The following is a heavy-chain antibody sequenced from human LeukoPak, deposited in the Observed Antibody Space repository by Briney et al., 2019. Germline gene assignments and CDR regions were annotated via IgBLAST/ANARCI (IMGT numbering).Heavy chain of an antibody. CDR3: ARDKGYPGPYYYYYMDV. D-gene: IGHD5-12*01. V-gene: IGHV1-2*02. CDR2: INPNSGGT. Sequence: ASVKVSCKASGYTFTGHYMHWVRQAPGQGLEWMGWINPNSGGTNYAQKFQGRVTMTRDTSISTAYMELSRLRSDDTAVYYCARDKGYPGPYYYYYMDVWGKGTTVTISS. CDR1: GYTFTGHY. J-gene: IGHJ6*03.